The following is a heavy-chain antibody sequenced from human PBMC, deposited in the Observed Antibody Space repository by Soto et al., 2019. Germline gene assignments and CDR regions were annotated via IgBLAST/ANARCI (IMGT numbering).Heavy chain of an antibody. CDR2: IDAGNGNT. CDR3: ARAVAVPADFDY. J-gene: IGHJ4*02. D-gene: IGHD6-19*01. CDR1: GYTFTGYA. Sequence: ASVKVSCKASGYTFTGYAMHWVRQAPGQRLEWMGWIDAGNGNTKYSQKFQGRVTITRDTSASTAYMELSSLRSEDTAVYYCARAVAVPADFDYWGPGTLVTVSS. V-gene: IGHV1-3*01.